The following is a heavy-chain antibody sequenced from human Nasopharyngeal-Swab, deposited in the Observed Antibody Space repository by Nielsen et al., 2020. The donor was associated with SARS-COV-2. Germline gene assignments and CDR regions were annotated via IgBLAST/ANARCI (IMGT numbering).Heavy chain of an antibody. Sequence: SETLSLTCAVYGGSFSGYYWSWIRQPPGKGLEWIGSIYYSGSTYYNPSLKSRVTISVDTSKNQFSLKLSSVTAADTAVYYCARDARGYYDFWSGFFDNWFDPWGQGTLVTVSS. CDR3: ARDARGYYDFWSGFFDNWFDP. D-gene: IGHD3-3*01. J-gene: IGHJ5*02. CDR1: GGSFSGYY. CDR2: IYYSGST. V-gene: IGHV4-34*01.